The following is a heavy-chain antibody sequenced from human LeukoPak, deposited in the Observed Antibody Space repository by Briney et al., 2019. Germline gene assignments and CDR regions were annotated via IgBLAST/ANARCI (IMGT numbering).Heavy chain of an antibody. CDR2: IWYDGSNK. CDR3: ARDWGYSGNYPGHYYGMDV. J-gene: IGHJ6*02. V-gene: IGHV3-33*01. CDR1: GFTFSSYG. D-gene: IGHD1-26*01. Sequence: GGSLRLSCAASGFTFSSYGMHWVRQAPGKGLEWVAVIWYDGSNKYYADSVKGRFTISRDNSKNTLYLQMNSLRAEDTAVYYCARDWGYSGNYPGHYYGMDVWGQGTTVTVSS.